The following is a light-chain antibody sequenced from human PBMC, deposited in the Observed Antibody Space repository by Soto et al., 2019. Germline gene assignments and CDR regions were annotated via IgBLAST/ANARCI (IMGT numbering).Light chain of an antibody. V-gene: IGKV3-20*01. CDR3: QHYENSVT. CDR2: GAS. Sequence: EIVLTQSPGTLSLSPGETATLSCRASQRVSTSYLAWYQQRPGQAPRLLSYGASSRAIGIPDKFTGSGSGTDFTLTIGRLGPEDFAVYYCQHYENSVTFGQGTNVEIK. CDR1: QRVSTSY. J-gene: IGKJ1*01.